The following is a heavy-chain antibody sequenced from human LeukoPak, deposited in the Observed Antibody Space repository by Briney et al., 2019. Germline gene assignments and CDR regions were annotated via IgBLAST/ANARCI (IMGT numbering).Heavy chain of an antibody. CDR2: LSRSGSTI. D-gene: IGHD3-22*01. CDR3: ARADYYDSSGYYSIGNDY. Sequence: GGSLRLSCGSSRFTFSDYYMRWIREAPGKGLERVSYLSRSGSTIYYAESVKGRFTISRDNDKNSLYLQMNSLRAEDTAVYYRARADYYDSSGYYSIGNDYWGQGTLVTVSS. CDR1: RFTFSDYY. J-gene: IGHJ4*02. V-gene: IGHV3-11*01.